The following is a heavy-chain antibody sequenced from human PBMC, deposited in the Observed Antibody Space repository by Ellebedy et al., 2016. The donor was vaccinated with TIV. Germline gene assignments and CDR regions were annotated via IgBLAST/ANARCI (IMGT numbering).Heavy chain of an antibody. CDR2: ISDSGGNT. J-gene: IGHJ4*02. Sequence: GESLKISCVASGFTFSSYAMCWVRQAPGKGLEWVSTISDSGGNTYFPDSVKGRFTISRDNSRNTVYLQMNNLRAEDTAVYYCAKDSGMSGWIFDYWGQGTLVTVSS. V-gene: IGHV3-23*01. CDR1: GFTFSSYA. CDR3: AKDSGMSGWIFDY. D-gene: IGHD6-19*01.